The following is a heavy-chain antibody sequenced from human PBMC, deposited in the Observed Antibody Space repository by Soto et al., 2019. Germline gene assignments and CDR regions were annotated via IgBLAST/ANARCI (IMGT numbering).Heavy chain of an antibody. CDR3: ARGHVSETTVDY. J-gene: IGHJ4*02. D-gene: IGHD4-17*01. CDR2: INPNSGGT. V-gene: IGHV1-2*04. Sequence: QVQLVQSGAEVKKPGASVKVSCKASGYTFTGYYMHWVRQAPGQGLEWMGWINPNSGGTTYAQKFKGWVTMTRDTSISTAYMELSRLRSDDTAVYYCARGHVSETTVDYWGQGTLVTVSS. CDR1: GYTFTGYY.